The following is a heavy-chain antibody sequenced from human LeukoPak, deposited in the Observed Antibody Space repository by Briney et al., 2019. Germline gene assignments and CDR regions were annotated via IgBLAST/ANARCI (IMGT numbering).Heavy chain of an antibody. CDR1: GYTFTSYG. Sequence: GASVKVSCKPSGYTFTSYGINWVRQATGQWLEWMGWMNPNSGNTGYAQKFQGRVTMTRNTSISTAYMELSSLRSEDTAVYYCARGRVAGTGWFDPWGQGTLVTVSS. CDR3: ARGRVAGTGWFDP. J-gene: IGHJ5*02. CDR2: MNPNSGNT. V-gene: IGHV1-8*01. D-gene: IGHD6-19*01.